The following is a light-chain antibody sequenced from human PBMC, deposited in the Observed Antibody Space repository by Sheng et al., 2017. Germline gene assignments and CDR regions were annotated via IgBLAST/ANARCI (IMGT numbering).Light chain of an antibody. V-gene: IGLV1-40*01. CDR1: SSNIGAGYD. Sequence: QSVLTQPPSVSGAPGQRVTISCTGSSSNIGAGYDVHWYQQLPGTAPKLLIYYNTNRPSGVPDRFSGSKSGTSGSLAITGLQAEDEADYYCQSYDSSLSGYVFGTGTKVTVL. CDR2: YNT. J-gene: IGLJ1*01. CDR3: QSYDSSLSGYV.